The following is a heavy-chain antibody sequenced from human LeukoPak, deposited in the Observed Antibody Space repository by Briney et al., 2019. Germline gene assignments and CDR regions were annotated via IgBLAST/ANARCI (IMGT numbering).Heavy chain of an antibody. Sequence: SVKVSCKASGYTFTSYGISWVRQAPGQGLEWMGWISAYNGNTNYAQKLQGRVTMTTGTSTCTAYMELRSLRSDDTAVYYCARLYNWNDSFDYWGQGTLVTVSS. CDR3: ARLYNWNDSFDY. CDR2: ISAYNGNT. V-gene: IGHV1-18*04. J-gene: IGHJ4*02. D-gene: IGHD1-1*01. CDR1: GYTFTSYG.